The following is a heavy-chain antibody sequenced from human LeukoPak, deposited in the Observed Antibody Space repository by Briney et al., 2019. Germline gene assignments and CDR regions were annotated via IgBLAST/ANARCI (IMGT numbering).Heavy chain of an antibody. Sequence: GGSLRLSCAASGFTFTSYAMSWVRQAPGKGLEWVSAISSGGGTYYADSVKGRFTISRDNSKNTLYLQMNSLRAEDTAVYYCARDLPSGSYYRAIDYWGQGTLVTVSS. CDR3: ARDLPSGSYYRAIDY. CDR1: GFTFTSYA. D-gene: IGHD1-26*01. CDR2: ISSGGGT. J-gene: IGHJ4*02. V-gene: IGHV3-23*01.